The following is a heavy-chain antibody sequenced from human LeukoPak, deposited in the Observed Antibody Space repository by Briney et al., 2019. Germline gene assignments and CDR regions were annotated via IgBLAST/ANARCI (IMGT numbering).Heavy chain of an antibody. CDR1: GFTFGDYA. Sequence: GGSLRLSCTASGFTFGDYAMSWVRQAPGKGLEWVGFIRSKAYGGTTEYAAPVKGRFTISRDDSKSIAYLQMNSLKTEDTAVYYCTRDSGYDRNDYWGQGTLVTVSS. J-gene: IGHJ4*02. CDR3: TRDSGYDRNDY. V-gene: IGHV3-49*04. CDR2: IRSKAYGGTT. D-gene: IGHD5-12*01.